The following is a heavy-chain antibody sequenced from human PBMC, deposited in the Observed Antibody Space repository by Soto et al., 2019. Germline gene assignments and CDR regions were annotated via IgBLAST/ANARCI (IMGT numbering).Heavy chain of an antibody. CDR2: INHSGSI. D-gene: IGHD6-6*01. V-gene: IGHV4-34*01. Sequence: SETLSLTCAVYGGSFSGYYWSWIRQPPGKGLEWIGEINHSGSINYNPSLKSRVTISVDTSKNQFSLKLSSVTAADTAVYYCARGRSSSFDYWGQGTLVTVSS. J-gene: IGHJ4*02. CDR3: ARGRSSSFDY. CDR1: GGSFSGYY.